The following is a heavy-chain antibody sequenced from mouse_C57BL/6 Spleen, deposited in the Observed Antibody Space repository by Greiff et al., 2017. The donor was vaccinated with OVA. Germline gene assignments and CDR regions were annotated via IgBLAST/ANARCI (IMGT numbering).Heavy chain of an antibody. Sequence: QVQLKESGPGILQPSQTLSLTCSFSGFSLSTFGMGVGWIRQPSGKGLEWLAHIWWDGDKYYNPALKSRLPISKDTSKNQVFLKIAKVDTADAATYYCARVITTVVADYWGKGTTLTVAS. CDR2: IWWDGDK. D-gene: IGHD1-1*01. CDR3: ARVITTVVADY. V-gene: IGHV8-8*01. CDR1: GFSLSTFGMG. J-gene: IGHJ2*01.